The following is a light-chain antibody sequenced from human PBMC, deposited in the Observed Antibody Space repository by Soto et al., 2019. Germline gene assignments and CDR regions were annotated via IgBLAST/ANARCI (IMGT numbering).Light chain of an antibody. CDR3: QHADSFPLIT. J-gene: IGKJ5*01. CDR2: ATS. CDR1: EDISTW. V-gene: IGKV1-12*01. Sequence: DIPMTQSPSSVSASVGDRVPIXCLFSEDISTWLAWYQQKPGKAPKLLIYATSSLQSGVPSRFSGSGSGTDFTLTISSLQPEDFATYYCQHADSFPLITFGQGTRLEIK.